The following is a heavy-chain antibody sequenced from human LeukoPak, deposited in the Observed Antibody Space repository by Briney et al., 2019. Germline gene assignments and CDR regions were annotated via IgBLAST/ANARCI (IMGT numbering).Heavy chain of an antibody. Sequence: GGSLRLSCAASGFTFSSYGMHWVRQAPGKGLEWVSYISSSGSTIYYADSVKGRFTISKDNSKNTLFLQMNSLRPEDTAVYYCAKGYGYSYGYPDYWGQGTLVTVSS. CDR2: ISSSGSTI. CDR1: GFTFSSYG. D-gene: IGHD5-18*01. V-gene: IGHV3-48*01. J-gene: IGHJ4*02. CDR3: AKGYGYSYGYPDY.